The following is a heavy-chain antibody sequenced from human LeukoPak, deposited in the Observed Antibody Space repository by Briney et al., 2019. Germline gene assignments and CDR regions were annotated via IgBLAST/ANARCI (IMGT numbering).Heavy chain of an antibody. CDR3: ARGFRGDNFDY. D-gene: IGHD2-21*01. Sequence: PSETLSLTCIVSGGSIRNYYWSWIRQPPGKGLEWIGYMYYSGITNYNPSLKSRVTISADTSKNQFSLNLSSVTAADTAVYYCARGFRGDNFDYWGQGTLVTVSS. V-gene: IGHV4-59*01. CDR1: GGSIRNYY. CDR2: MYYSGIT. J-gene: IGHJ4*02.